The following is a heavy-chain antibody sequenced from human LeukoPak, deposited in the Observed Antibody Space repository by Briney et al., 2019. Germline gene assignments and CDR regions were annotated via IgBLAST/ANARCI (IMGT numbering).Heavy chain of an antibody. CDR3: ASEGGYSYGSDY. D-gene: IGHD5-18*01. J-gene: IGHJ4*02. Sequence: PGGSLRLSCAASGFTFSSYSMNWVRQAPGKGLEWVSLISWDSGNTYYADSVKGRFTISRDNSKNTLYLQMNSLRAEDTAVYYCASEGGYSYGSDYWGQGTLVTVSS. CDR1: GFTFSSYS. V-gene: IGHV3-NL1*01. CDR2: ISWDSGNT.